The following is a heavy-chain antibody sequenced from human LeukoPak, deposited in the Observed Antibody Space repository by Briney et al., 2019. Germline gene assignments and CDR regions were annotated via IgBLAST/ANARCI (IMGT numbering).Heavy chain of an antibody. CDR2: INPNSGGT. V-gene: IGHV1-2*02. Sequence: ASVKVSCKASGYTFTGYYMHWVRQAPGQGLEWMGWINPNSGGTNYAQKFQGRVTMTRDTSISTAYMELSRLRSDDTAVYYCARVVSVTNLGIGPYWGQGTLVTVSS. CDR1: GYTFTGYY. CDR3: ARVVSVTNLGIGPY. J-gene: IGHJ4*02. D-gene: IGHD4-17*01.